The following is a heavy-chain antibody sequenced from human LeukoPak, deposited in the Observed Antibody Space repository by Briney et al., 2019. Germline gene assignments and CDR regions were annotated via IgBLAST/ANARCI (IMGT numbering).Heavy chain of an antibody. CDR2: ISAYNGNT. D-gene: IGHD3-3*01. V-gene: IGHV1-18*04. J-gene: IGHJ6*03. CDR1: GYTFTGYY. Sequence: ASVKVSCKASGYTFTGYYMHWVRQAPGQGLEWMGWISAYNGNTNYAQKLQGRVTMTTDTSTSTAYMELRSLRSDDTAVYYCARILAYYYYYMDVWGKGTTVTVSS. CDR3: ARILAYYYYYMDV.